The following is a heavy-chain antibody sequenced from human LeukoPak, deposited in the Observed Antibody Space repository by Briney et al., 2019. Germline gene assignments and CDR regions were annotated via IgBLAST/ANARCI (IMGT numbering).Heavy chain of an antibody. V-gene: IGHV3-53*01. D-gene: IGHD1-26*01. CDR1: GFTVSSNY. J-gene: IGHJ4*02. CDR3: AKGRTLVGGSTRSYDC. CDR2: IYSGGST. Sequence: GGSLRLSCAASGFTVSSNYMSWVPQAPGKGLEWVSVIYSGGSTYYADFVKGRFTISRDNSKHTLFLQMNSLRDEDTAVYYCAKGRTLVGGSTRSYDCWGQGTLVTVSS.